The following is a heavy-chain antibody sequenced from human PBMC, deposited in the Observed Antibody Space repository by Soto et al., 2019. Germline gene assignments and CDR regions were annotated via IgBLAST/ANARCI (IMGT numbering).Heavy chain of an antibody. V-gene: IGHV4-34*02. CDR2: INPNGDT. CDR1: GGSLSGYY. CDR3: ARLAEENAVLGPAPIGLDY. J-gene: IGHJ4*02. D-gene: IGHD2-2*02. Sequence: QVQLQQWGAGLLKPSETLSLTCTVFGGSLSGYYWTWIRQSPGKGLEWIGEINPNGDTNYSPSLKSRVTMSVDTPKTQFSLKLHSVTAADTAVYYCARLAEENAVLGPAPIGLDYWGQGTLVTVSS.